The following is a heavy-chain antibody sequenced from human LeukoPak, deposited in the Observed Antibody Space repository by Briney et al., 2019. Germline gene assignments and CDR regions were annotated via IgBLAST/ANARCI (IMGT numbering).Heavy chain of an antibody. CDR2: IYSGVNS. J-gene: IGHJ3*01. V-gene: IGHV3-53*01. D-gene: IGHD2-15*01. Sequence: PGGSLRLSCAASGFSVGSNYMTWVRQAPGKGLEWVSVIYSGVNSYYADSVKGRFTISRDTSKNTLYLQMNSLRAEDTAVYYCARDTGSGYCSGGRCRAAFDVWGQGTMVTVSS. CDR1: GFSVGSNY. CDR3: ARDTGSGYCSGGRCRAAFDV.